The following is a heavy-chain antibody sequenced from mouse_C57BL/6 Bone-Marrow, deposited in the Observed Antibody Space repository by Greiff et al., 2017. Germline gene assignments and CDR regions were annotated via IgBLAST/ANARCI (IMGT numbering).Heavy chain of an antibody. V-gene: IGHV1-81*01. J-gene: IGHJ3*01. D-gene: IGHD1-1*01. Sequence: VQLQQSGAELARPGASVKLSCKASGYTFTSYGISWVKQRTGQGLEWIGEIYPRSGNTYYNEKFKGKATLTAAKSSSTAYMELRSLTSEDSAVYFCARGARRYYYGSGFAYWGQGTLVTVSA. CDR1: GYTFTSYG. CDR3: ARGARRYYYGSGFAY. CDR2: IYPRSGNT.